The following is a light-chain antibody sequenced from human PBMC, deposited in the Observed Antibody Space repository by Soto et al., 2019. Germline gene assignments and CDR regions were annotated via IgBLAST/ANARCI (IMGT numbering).Light chain of an antibody. CDR1: SSNIGTNY. J-gene: IGLJ3*02. V-gene: IGLV1-47*01. Sequence: QAVVTQPPSASGTPGQRVTISCSGSSSNIGTNYVYWYQQLPGTAPKLLIYRNNQRPSGVPDRFSGSKSGASGSLAISGLQSEDEADYYCASWDDSLNGQLFGGGTKVTVL. CDR2: RNN. CDR3: ASWDDSLNGQL.